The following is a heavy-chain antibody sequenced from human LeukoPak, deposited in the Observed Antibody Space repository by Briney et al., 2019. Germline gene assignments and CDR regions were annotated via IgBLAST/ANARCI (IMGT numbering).Heavy chain of an antibody. CDR3: ARDPGDYDYVWGSYRLDY. Sequence: ASVNVSCKASGYTFTSYGISWVRQAPGQGLEWMGWISAYNGNTNYAQKLQGRVTMTTDTSTSTAYMELRSLRSDDTAVYYCARDPGDYDYVWGSYRLDYWGQGTLVTVSS. J-gene: IGHJ4*02. V-gene: IGHV1-18*01. CDR2: ISAYNGNT. CDR1: GYTFTSYG. D-gene: IGHD3-16*02.